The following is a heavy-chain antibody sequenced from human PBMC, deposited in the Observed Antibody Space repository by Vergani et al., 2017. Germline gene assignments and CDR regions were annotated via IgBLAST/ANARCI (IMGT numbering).Heavy chain of an antibody. CDR1: GFSLSRFW. D-gene: IGHD3-3*01. Sequence: EVQLVESGGGLVQPGGSLRLSCAASGFSLSRFWMSWVRQAPEKGLEWVAHISPGGSAASYVDSVKGRFTISRDNTKNSLSLQMSGLRVEDTAVYYCVRGGRGDHGDFWSRLGPWGQGTRVIVSS. CDR2: ISPGGSAA. CDR3: VRGGRGDHGDFWSRLGP. J-gene: IGHJ5*02. V-gene: IGHV3-7*01.